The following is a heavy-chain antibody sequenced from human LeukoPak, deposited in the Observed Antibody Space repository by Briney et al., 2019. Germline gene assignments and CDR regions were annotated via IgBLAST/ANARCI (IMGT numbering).Heavy chain of an antibody. Sequence: GGSLRLSCAASGFTVSSNYMSWVRQAPGKGLEWVSVVYSGGSTYYADSVKGRFTISRDNSKNTLYLQMNSLRAEDTAVYYCPRVVRGDSSGYYPSLVDYWGQGTLVTVSS. CDR2: VYSGGST. D-gene: IGHD3-22*01. J-gene: IGHJ4*02. V-gene: IGHV3-66*01. CDR1: GFTVSSNY. CDR3: PRVVRGDSSGYYPSLVDY.